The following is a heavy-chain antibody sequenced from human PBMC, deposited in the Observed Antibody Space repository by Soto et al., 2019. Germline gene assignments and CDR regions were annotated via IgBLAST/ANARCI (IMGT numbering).Heavy chain of an antibody. J-gene: IGHJ2*01. CDR3: ARGKDSGWYGEYWYFDL. CDR1: GYTFTSYG. Sequence: QVQLVQSGAEVKKPGASVKVSCKASGYTFTSYGISWVRQAPGQGLEWMGWISAYNGNTNYAQKLQGRVTMTTDTSTSIAYMELRSLISDDTAVYYCARGKDSGWYGEYWYFDLWGRGTLVTVSS. V-gene: IGHV1-18*01. D-gene: IGHD6-19*01. CDR2: ISAYNGNT.